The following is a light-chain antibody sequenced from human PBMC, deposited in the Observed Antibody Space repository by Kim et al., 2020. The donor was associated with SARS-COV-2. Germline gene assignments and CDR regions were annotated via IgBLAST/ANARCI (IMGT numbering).Light chain of an antibody. CDR3: QQSYSTPPWT. J-gene: IGKJ1*01. CDR1: QSISSY. Sequence: SVGDRVTITCRASQSISSYLNWYQQKPGKAPKLLIYAASSLQSGVPSRFSGSGSGTDFTLTISSLQPEDFATYYCQQSYSTPPWTFGQGTKVYIK. V-gene: IGKV1-39*01. CDR2: AAS.